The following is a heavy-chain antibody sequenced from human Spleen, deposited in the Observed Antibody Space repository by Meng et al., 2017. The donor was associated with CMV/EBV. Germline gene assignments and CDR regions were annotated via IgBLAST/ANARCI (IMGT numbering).Heavy chain of an antibody. D-gene: IGHD2-21*01. CDR2: IDPSSGDT. V-gene: IGHV1-2*02. CDR3: ARGAQVGLWFFDF. CDR1: GYSFIGYY. J-gene: IGHJ4*02. Sequence: ASVKVSCKASGYSFIGYYIHWVRQAPGQPFEWMGWIDPSSGDTRYTRRFKGRVTMPRDTSFNTAYMDLSRLTSDDTAVYFCARGAQVGLWFFDFWGQGTLVTVSS.